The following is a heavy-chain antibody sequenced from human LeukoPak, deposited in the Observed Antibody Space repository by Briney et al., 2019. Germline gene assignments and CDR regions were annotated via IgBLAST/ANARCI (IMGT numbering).Heavy chain of an antibody. J-gene: IGHJ1*01. CDR3: ARDPPPGYSNGWYYFQH. Sequence: SVKASCKASGGTFSSYAISWVRQAPGQGLEWMGRIIPILGIANYAQKFQGRVTITADKSTSTAYMELSSLRSEDTAVYYCARDPPPGYSNGWYYFQHWGQGTLVTVSS. V-gene: IGHV1-69*04. CDR1: GGTFSSYA. CDR2: IIPILGIA. D-gene: IGHD6-19*01.